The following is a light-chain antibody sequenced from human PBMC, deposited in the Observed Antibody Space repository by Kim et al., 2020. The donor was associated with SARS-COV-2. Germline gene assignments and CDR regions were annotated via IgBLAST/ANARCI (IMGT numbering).Light chain of an antibody. CDR3: QQYGSPPRT. Sequence: PGERATLSCRASQCVSSSYLAWYQQKPGQAPRLLIYGASSRATGIPDRFSGSGSGTDFTLTISRLEPEDFALYYWQQYGSPPRTFGQGTKVDIK. CDR1: QCVSSSY. V-gene: IGKV3-20*01. CDR2: GAS. J-gene: IGKJ1*01.